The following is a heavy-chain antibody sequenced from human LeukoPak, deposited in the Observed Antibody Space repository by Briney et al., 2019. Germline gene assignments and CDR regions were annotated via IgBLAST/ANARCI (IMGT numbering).Heavy chain of an antibody. J-gene: IGHJ4*02. CDR1: GYAFTGYY. Sequence: ASVKVSCKASGYAFTGYYMHWVRQAPGQGLEWMGRINPNSGGTNYAQKLQGRVTMTTDTSTSTAYMELRSLRSDDTAVYYCARDPAFGDYVWGSYRRTFDYWGQGTLVTVSS. V-gene: IGHV1-2*06. CDR3: ARDPAFGDYVWGSYRRTFDY. D-gene: IGHD3-16*02. CDR2: INPNSGGT.